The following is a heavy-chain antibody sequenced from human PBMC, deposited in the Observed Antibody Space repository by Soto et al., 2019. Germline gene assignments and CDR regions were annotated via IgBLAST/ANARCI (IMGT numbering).Heavy chain of an antibody. CDR2: ISSSSSYI. D-gene: IGHD6-13*01. V-gene: IGHV3-21*01. Sequence: PVGSLRLSCAASGFTFSSYSMNWVRQAPGKGLEWVSSISSSSSYIYYADSVKGRFTISRDNAKNSLYLQMNSLRAEDTAVYYCARPYSSSWPYGMDVWGQRTTVTVSS. CDR3: ARPYSSSWPYGMDV. J-gene: IGHJ6*02. CDR1: GFTFSSYS.